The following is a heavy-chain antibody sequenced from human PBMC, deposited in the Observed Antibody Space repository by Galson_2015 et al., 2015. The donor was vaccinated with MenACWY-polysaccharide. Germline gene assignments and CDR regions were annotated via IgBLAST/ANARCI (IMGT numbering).Heavy chain of an antibody. Sequence: ETLSLTCTVSGGSVSSYYWSWIRQSPGKGPEWIGYIYYSGITNYNPSLKSRVTISMDTSKNQFSLRVNSVTAADTAVYYCARAIAVAGQRRDFDLWGRGTLVTVSS. CDR3: ARAIAVAGQRRDFDL. D-gene: IGHD6-19*01. J-gene: IGHJ2*01. CDR2: IYYSGIT. CDR1: GGSVSSYY. V-gene: IGHV4-59*08.